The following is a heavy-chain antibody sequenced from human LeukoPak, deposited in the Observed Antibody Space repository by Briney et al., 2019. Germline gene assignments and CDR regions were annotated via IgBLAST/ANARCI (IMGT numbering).Heavy chain of an antibody. D-gene: IGHD2-15*01. CDR2: INHSGST. J-gene: IGHJ4*02. CDR1: GGSISSSSYY. V-gene: IGHV4-39*07. Sequence: SETLSLTCTVSGGSISSSSYYWGWIRQPPGKGLEWIGEINHSGSTNYNPSLKSRVTISVDTSKNQFSLKLSSVTAADTAVYYCARGLSLGYCSGGSCQNLDYWGQGTLVTVSS. CDR3: ARGLSLGYCSGGSCQNLDY.